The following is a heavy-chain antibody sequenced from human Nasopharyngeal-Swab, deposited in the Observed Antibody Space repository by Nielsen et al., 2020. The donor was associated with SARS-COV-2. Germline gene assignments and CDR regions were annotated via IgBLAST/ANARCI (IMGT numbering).Heavy chain of an antibody. J-gene: IGHJ5*02. V-gene: IGHV3-7*01. CDR3: ARDLLTLYYYDSSGYPHWFDP. CDR1: GFTFSSYW. CDR2: VKQDGSEK. D-gene: IGHD3-22*01. Sequence: GESLKISCAASGFTFSSYWMSWVRQAPGKGLEWVANVKQDGSEKYYVDSVKGRFTISRDNAKNSLYLQMNNLRAEDTAVYYCARDLLTLYYYDSSGYPHWFDPWGREPWSPSPQ.